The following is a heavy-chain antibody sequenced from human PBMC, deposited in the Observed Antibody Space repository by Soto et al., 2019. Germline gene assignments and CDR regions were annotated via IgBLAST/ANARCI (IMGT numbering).Heavy chain of an antibody. V-gene: IGHV1-8*01. CDR1: GYTFTNND. Sequence: ASVKVSCKASGYTFTNNDINWVRQATGQGLEWMGWMNPNSGNTGYAQRFQGRVTMTRNTSISTAYMELSSLRSEDTAVYYCARGLRPYSSYSWFDPWGQGTLVTVSS. J-gene: IGHJ5*02. CDR3: ARGLRPYSSYSWFDP. CDR2: MNPNSGNT. D-gene: IGHD6-6*01.